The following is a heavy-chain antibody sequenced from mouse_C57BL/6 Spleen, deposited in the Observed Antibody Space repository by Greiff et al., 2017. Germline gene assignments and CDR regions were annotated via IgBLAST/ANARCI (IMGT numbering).Heavy chain of an antibody. CDR1: GYTFTSYW. D-gene: IGHD1-1*01. Sequence: QVQLQPGAELVMPGASVKLSCKASGYTFTSYWMHWVKQRPGQGLEWIGEIDPSDSYTNYNQKFKGKSTLTVDKSSSTAYMQLSSLTSEDSAVYYCARSYGSSWYFDVWGTGTTVTVSS. J-gene: IGHJ1*03. CDR2: IDPSDSYT. CDR3: ARSYGSSWYFDV. V-gene: IGHV1-69*01.